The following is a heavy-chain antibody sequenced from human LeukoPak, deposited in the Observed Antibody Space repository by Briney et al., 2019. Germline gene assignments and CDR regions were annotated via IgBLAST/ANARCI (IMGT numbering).Heavy chain of an antibody. CDR1: GFTFSSYG. CDR2: ISYDGSNK. J-gene: IGHJ4*02. CDR3: ARDRPMTTVSSLDY. D-gene: IGHD4-17*01. V-gene: IGHV3-30*03. Sequence: PGRSLRLSCAASGFTFSSYGMHWVRQAPGKGLEWVAVISYDGSNKYYADSVKGRFTISRDNSKNTLYLQMNSLRAEDTAVYYCARDRPMTTVSSLDYWGQGTLVTVSS.